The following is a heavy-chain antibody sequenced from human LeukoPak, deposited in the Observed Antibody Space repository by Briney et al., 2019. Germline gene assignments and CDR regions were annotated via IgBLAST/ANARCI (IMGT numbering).Heavy chain of an antibody. J-gene: IGHJ4*02. V-gene: IGHV5-51*01. D-gene: IGHD6-25*01. Sequence: GESLKISCQGSGYNFIAYCIGWVGQMPGKGLVWLAIISHGDSDTKYSPSFQGQVTVSADKSVSTAYLQWRSLQASDTAIYYCARVAYSSGWTPLRNWGQGTRVIVSS. CDR2: ISHGDSDT. CDR1: GYNFIAYC. CDR3: ARVAYSSGWTPLRN.